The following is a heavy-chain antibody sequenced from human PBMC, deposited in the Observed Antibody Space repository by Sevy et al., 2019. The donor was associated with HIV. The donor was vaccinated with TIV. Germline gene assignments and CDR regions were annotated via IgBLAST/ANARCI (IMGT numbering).Heavy chain of an antibody. CDR1: GFTFNFYA. CDR3: AKEHDNSWFDP. CDR2: ITGSGSST. J-gene: IGHJ5*02. Sequence: GGSLRLSCAASGFTFNFYAMTWVRQAPGKGLEWVSSITGSGSSTYYADSVKGRFTISRDNSKNTLYLQMNSLRAEDTAVYYCAKEHDNSWFDPLGQGTLVTVSS. D-gene: IGHD3-9*01. V-gene: IGHV3-23*01.